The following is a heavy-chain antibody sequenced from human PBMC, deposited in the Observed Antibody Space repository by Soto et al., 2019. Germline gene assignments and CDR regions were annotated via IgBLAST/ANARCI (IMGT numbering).Heavy chain of an antibody. Sequence: EVQLVESGGGLVKPGGSLRLSCAASGFTFSSYSMNWVRQAPGKGLEWVSSISSSSSYIYYADSVKGRFTISRDNAKNSLYLQMNSLRAEDTAVYYRARDRISRYYYYGMDVWGQGTTVTVSS. CDR2: ISSSSSYI. J-gene: IGHJ6*02. CDR3: ARDRISRYYYYGMDV. V-gene: IGHV3-21*01. CDR1: GFTFSSYS.